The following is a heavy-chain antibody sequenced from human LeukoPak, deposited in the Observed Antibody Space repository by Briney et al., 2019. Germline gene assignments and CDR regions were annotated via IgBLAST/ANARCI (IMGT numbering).Heavy chain of an antibody. CDR1: GFSLSTSGVG. CDR2: IYWDDDK. Sequence: SGPTLVNPTQTLTLTCTFSGFSLSTSGVGVGWIRQPPGKALEWLALIYWDDDKRYSPSLKSRLTITKDTSKNQVVLTMTNMDPVDTATYYCAHIPRARVKELRYFDWLRRGPYFDYWGQGTLVTVSS. V-gene: IGHV2-5*02. J-gene: IGHJ4*02. CDR3: AHIPRARVKELRYFDWLRRGPYFDY. D-gene: IGHD3-9*01.